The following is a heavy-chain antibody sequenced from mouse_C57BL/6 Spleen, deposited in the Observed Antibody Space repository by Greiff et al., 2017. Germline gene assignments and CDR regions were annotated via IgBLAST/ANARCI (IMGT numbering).Heavy chain of an antibody. Sequence: EVKLMESGEGLVKPGGSLKLSCAASGFTFSSYAMSWVRQTPEKRLEWVAYISSGGDYIYYADTVKGRFTFSGDNARNTLYLQMHSLKSEDTAMYYCTRSITTVVATPFAYWGQGTLVTVSA. D-gene: IGHD1-1*01. CDR1: GFTFSSYA. V-gene: IGHV5-9-1*02. J-gene: IGHJ3*01. CDR2: ISSGGDYI. CDR3: TRSITTVVATPFAY.